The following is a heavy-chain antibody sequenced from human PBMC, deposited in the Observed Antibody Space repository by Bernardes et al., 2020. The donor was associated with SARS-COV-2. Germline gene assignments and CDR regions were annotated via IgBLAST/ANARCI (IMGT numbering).Heavy chain of an antibody. J-gene: IGHJ4*02. CDR3: ARGRGAAAGPFDF. V-gene: IGHV4-39*01. CDR2: INYGGSA. CDR1: GGSISSSIYY. Sequence: SETLSLTCTVSGGSISSSIYYWVWVRQPPGKGLEWIGSINYGGSAYNPSLKSRVTMSVDTSKNQFSLKLNSVTAADTAVYNCARGRGAAAGPFDFWGQGTLVTVSS. D-gene: IGHD6-13*01.